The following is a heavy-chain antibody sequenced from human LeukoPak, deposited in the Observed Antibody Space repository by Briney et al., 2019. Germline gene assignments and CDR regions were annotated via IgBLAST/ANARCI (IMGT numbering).Heavy chain of an antibody. Sequence: GSSVKVSRKASGGTFSSYAISWVRQAPGQGPEWMGVISPSGGSTTYAQKFQGRVTLTRDMSTSTDYLELSSLRSEDTAVYYCARDNSVRDEAWWFNPWGQGTLVTVSS. CDR3: ARDNSVRDEAWWFNP. J-gene: IGHJ5*02. V-gene: IGHV1-69*05. CDR2: ISPSGGST. D-gene: IGHD5-24*01. CDR1: GGTFSSYA.